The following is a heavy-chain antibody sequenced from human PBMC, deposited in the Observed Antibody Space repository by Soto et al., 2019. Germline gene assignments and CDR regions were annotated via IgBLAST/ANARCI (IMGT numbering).Heavy chain of an antibody. Sequence: SGPTLVNPTQTLTLTCTFSGFSLSTSGVGVGWIRQPPGKALDWLGFIYWDDDKRYSPSLKTSLTITNDTSKNQVVLIMINIDPVDIATYYCAHRLSSGWPFDYWGQGTLVTVSS. CDR3: AHRLSSGWPFDY. CDR1: GFSLSTSGVG. V-gene: IGHV2-5*02. J-gene: IGHJ4*02. D-gene: IGHD6-19*01. CDR2: IYWDDDK.